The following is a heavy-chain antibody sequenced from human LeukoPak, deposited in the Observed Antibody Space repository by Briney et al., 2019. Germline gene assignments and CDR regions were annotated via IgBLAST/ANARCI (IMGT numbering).Heavy chain of an antibody. CDR2: IYYSGST. J-gene: IGHJ4*02. Sequence: KASETLSLTCTVSGGSISSYYWSWIRQPPGKGLEWIGYIYYSGSTSYNPSLKSRVTISVDTSKNQFSLKLSSVTAADTAVYYCARADYGDYVTNYWGQGTLVTVSS. CDR1: GGSISSYY. D-gene: IGHD4-17*01. V-gene: IGHV4-59*01. CDR3: ARADYGDYVTNY.